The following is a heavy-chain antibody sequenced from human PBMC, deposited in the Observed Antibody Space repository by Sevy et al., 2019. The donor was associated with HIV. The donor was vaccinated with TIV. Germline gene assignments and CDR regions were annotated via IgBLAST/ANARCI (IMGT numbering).Heavy chain of an antibody. V-gene: IGHV4-59*08. Sequence: SETLSLTCTVSGGSITSLYWGWIRQPPGKGLEWIANIYYNGNTNYNPSLKSRVTISLDTSKNQFSPKLSSVTAADTAIYYRAGENAWGRGYSWGQGTLVTVSS. D-gene: IGHD1-26*01. J-gene: IGHJ4*02. CDR2: IYYNGNT. CDR3: AGENAWGRGYS. CDR1: GGSITSLY.